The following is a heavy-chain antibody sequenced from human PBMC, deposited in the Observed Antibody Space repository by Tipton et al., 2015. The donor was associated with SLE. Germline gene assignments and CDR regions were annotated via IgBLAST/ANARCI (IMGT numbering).Heavy chain of an antibody. CDR1: GFSFSTYA. CDR2: VSNNGGRL. D-gene: IGHD2-2*01. CDR3: ARGEATYAY. V-gene: IGHV3-23*01. J-gene: IGHJ4*02. Sequence: GSLRLSCAASGFSFSTYAMSWVRQAPGKGLEWVSAVSNNGGRLYYTDSVKGRFTISRDNSKDTLYLQMSSLRAEDTAVYYCARGEATYAYWGQGTLVTVSS.